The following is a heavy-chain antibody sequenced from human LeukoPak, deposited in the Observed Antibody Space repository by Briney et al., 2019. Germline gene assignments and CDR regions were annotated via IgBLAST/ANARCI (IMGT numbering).Heavy chain of an antibody. CDR3: AREGSGWYGNFDY. CDR2: INPDSGGT. CDR1: AYTFTGYY. J-gene: IGHJ4*02. V-gene: IGHV1-2*02. D-gene: IGHD6-19*01. Sequence: ASVKVSCKASAYTFTGYYTHWVRQAPGQGLEWMGWINPDSGGTNYAQKFQGRVTMTRDTSISTAYMEVSRLRSDDTAVYYCAREGSGWYGNFDYWGQGTLVTVSS.